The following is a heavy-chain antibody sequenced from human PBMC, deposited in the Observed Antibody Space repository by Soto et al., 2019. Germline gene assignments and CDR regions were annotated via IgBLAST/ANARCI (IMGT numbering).Heavy chain of an antibody. V-gene: IGHV4-59*01. CDR1: GGSISSYY. D-gene: IGHD3-22*01. J-gene: IGHJ4*02. Sequence: SETLSLTCTVSGGSISSYYWSWIRQPPGKGLEWIGYIYYSGSTNYNPSLKSRVTISVDTSKNQFSLKLSSVTAADTAVYYCARGPPTYYYDSSGYWEVDYWGQGTLVTVSS. CDR2: IYYSGST. CDR3: ARGPPTYYYDSSGYWEVDY.